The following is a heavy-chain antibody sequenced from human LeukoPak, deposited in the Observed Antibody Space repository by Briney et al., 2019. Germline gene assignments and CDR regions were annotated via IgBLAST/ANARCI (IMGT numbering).Heavy chain of an antibody. CDR3: ARDACSSTSCVHPRGLDY. CDR2: INPNSGGT. J-gene: IGHJ4*02. D-gene: IGHD2-2*01. CDR1: GYTFTGYY. V-gene: IGHV1-2*02. Sequence: GASVKVSCKASGYTFTGYYMHWVRQAPGQGLEWMGWINPNSGGTNYAQKFQGRVTMTRDTSISTAYMELSRLRSDDTAVYYCARDACSSTSCVHPRGLDYWGQGTLVTVSS.